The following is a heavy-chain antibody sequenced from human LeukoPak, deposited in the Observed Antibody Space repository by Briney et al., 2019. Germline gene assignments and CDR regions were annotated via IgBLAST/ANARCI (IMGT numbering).Heavy chain of an antibody. V-gene: IGHV4-59*08. CDR2: IYYSGST. CDR1: GGSISGYY. CDR3: ARRSTYSTGWYY. J-gene: IGHJ4*02. D-gene: IGHD6-19*01. Sequence: SETLSLTCTVSGGSISGYYWSWIRQPPEKRLEWIGYIYYSGSTNYNPSLKSRVTISVDTSKNQFSLKLSSVTAADTAVYYCARRSTYSTGWYYWGQGTLVT.